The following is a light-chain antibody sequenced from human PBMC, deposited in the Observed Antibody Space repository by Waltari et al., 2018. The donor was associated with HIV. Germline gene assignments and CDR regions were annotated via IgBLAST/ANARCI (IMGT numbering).Light chain of an antibody. Sequence: QSALTQPPSASGSPGQSVTISCTGTSSDVGGYNYVSWYQQHPGKAPKLMIYEVSKRPSGVPDRFSGSKSRNTASRTVSGLQAEDEADYYCSSYAGSNNFGVFGGGTKLTVL. CDR1: SSDVGGYNY. J-gene: IGLJ2*01. V-gene: IGLV2-8*01. CDR3: SSYAGSNNFGV. CDR2: EVS.